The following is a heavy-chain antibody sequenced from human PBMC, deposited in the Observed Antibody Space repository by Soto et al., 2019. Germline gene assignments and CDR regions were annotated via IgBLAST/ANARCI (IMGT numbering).Heavy chain of an antibody. CDR3: ASMGYHYGSGSYPLDY. CDR1: GGSISSYY. J-gene: IGHJ4*02. D-gene: IGHD3-10*01. Sequence: SETLSLTCTVSGGSISSYYWGWIRQPPGKGLEWIGYIYYSGSTNYNPSLRSRVTISVDTSKNQFSLKLSSVTAADTAVYYCASMGYHYGSGSYPLDYWGQGTLVTVSS. V-gene: IGHV4-59*08. CDR2: IYYSGST.